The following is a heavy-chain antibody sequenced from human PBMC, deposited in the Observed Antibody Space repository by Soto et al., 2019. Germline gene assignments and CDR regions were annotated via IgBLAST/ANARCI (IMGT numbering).Heavy chain of an antibody. CDR2: ISSYKSNT. V-gene: IGHV1-18*01. Sequence: QVQLVQSGAEVKKPGASVKVSCKASGFTLTTYGITWVRQAPGEGLEWMGWISSYKSNTNYAQKLQGRVTMTTDTXTXKAYMELRSLRSDDTAVYYCARVLGLAVVLRGVFDIWGQGTMVTVSS. CDR3: ARVLGLAVVLRGVFDI. CDR1: GFTLTTYG. D-gene: IGHD6-19*01. J-gene: IGHJ3*02.